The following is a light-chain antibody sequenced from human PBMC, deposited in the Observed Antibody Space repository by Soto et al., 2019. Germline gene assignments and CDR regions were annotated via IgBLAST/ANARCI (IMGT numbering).Light chain of an antibody. CDR3: CSYAGIYTLYV. V-gene: IGLV2-11*01. J-gene: IGLJ1*01. CDR2: DVT. CDR1: SSDVGAYNF. Sequence: QSALTQPRSVSGSPGQSVTISCTGTSSDVGAYNFVSWYQQHPGKGPKLMIYDVTKRPSGVPDRFSGSKSGNTASLTISGLQAEDEADYYCCSYAGIYTLYVFGAGTKLTVL.